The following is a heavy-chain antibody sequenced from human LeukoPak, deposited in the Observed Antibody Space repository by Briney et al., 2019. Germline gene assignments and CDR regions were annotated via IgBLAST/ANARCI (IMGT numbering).Heavy chain of an antibody. V-gene: IGHV3-48*04. J-gene: IGHJ6*03. CDR3: AELGITMIGGV. Sequence: GGSLRLSCAASGFTFSTYTMNWVRQAPGKGLEWVSYISSSGSTIYYADSVKGRFTISRDNAENSLYLQMNSLRAEDTAVYYCAELGITMIGGVWGKGTTVTISS. D-gene: IGHD3-10*02. CDR2: ISSSGSTI. CDR1: GFTFSTYT.